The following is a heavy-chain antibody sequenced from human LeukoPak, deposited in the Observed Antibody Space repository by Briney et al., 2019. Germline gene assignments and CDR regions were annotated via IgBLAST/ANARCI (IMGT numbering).Heavy chain of an antibody. CDR3: ARLYYYGSGNAFDI. V-gene: IGHV4-4*07. D-gene: IGHD3-10*01. CDR2: IYTSGST. J-gene: IGHJ3*02. Sequence: SETLSLTCTVSGGSISSYCWSWIRQPAGKELEWIGRIYTSGSTNYNPSLKSRVTMSVDTSKNQFSLKLSSVTAADTAVYYCARLYYYGSGNAFDIWGQGTMVTVSS. CDR1: GGSISSYC.